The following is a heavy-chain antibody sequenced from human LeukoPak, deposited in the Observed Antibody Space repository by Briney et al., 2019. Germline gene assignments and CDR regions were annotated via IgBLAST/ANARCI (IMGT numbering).Heavy chain of an antibody. CDR1: GGSISSSSYY. CDR3: ARKWLVRANWFGP. CDR2: IYYSGST. Sequence: SETLSLTCTVSGGSISSSSYYWGWIRQPPGKGLEWIGSIYYSGSTYYNPSLKSRVTISVDTSKNQFSLKLSSVTAADTAVYYCARKWLVRANWFGPWGQGTLVTVSS. D-gene: IGHD6-19*01. V-gene: IGHV4-39*01. J-gene: IGHJ5*02.